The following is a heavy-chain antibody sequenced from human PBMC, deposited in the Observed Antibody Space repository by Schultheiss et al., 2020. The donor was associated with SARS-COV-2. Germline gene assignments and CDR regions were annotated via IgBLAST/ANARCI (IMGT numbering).Heavy chain of an antibody. V-gene: IGHV4-61*02. CDR2: IYTSGST. J-gene: IGHJ6*02. D-gene: IGHD6-13*01. Sequence: SETLSLTCTVSGGSISSSSYYWSWIRQPAGKGLEWIGRIYTSGSTNYNPSLKSRVTMSVDTSKNQFSLKLSSVTAADTAVYYCARGGRIAAAGYYYYGMDVWGQGTTVTVSS. CDR3: ARGGRIAAAGYYYYGMDV. CDR1: GGSISSSSYY.